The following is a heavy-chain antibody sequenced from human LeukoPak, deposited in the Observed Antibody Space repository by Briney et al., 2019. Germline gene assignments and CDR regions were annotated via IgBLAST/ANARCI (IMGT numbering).Heavy chain of an antibody. D-gene: IGHD3-10*01. J-gene: IGHJ4*02. V-gene: IGHV3-7*03. Sequence: GGSLRLSCVASEFTFSTYWMSWVRQAPEKGLEWVANIRQGGSDRYYVASVEGRFTISRDDAENSLYLQMNSLRAEDTAVYYCVRDSPGSNYHNFDSWGQGTLVTVSS. CDR3: VRDSPGSNYHNFDS. CDR2: IRQGGSDR. CDR1: EFTFSTYW.